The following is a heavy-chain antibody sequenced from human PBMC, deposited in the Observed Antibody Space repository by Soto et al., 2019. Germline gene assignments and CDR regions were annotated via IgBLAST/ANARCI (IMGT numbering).Heavy chain of an antibody. CDR2: IIPIFGTA. J-gene: IGHJ2*01. D-gene: IGHD3-22*01. Sequence: QVELVQSGAEVKKPGSSVKVSCQASEDAFRNYAISWVRQAPGQGLEWMGGIIPIFGTANYAQKFQGRVTITGNTPGNAVFLKKSSLSSEDTAVYYCASTKYDSSVYYYWPLGLGARGPLVTVSS. V-gene: IGHV1-69*06. CDR3: ASTKYDSSVYYYWPLGL. CDR1: EDAFRNYA.